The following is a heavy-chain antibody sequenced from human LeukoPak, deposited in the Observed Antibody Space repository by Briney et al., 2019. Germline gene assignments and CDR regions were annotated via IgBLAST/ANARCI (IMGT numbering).Heavy chain of an antibody. D-gene: IGHD3-10*01. J-gene: IGHJ4*02. Sequence: GGSLRLSCAASGFTFDDYGLSWVRQVPGKGLEWVSGLNWNGASTGYADSVKGRFTISRDNAKNSLCLQMSSLRAEDTAVYYCARAPYGSGSYSGSDYWGQGTLVTVSS. V-gene: IGHV3-20*04. CDR3: ARAPYGSGSYSGSDY. CDR2: LNWNGAST. CDR1: GFTFDDYG.